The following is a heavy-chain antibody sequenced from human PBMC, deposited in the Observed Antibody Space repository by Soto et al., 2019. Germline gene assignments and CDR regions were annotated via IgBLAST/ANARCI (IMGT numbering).Heavy chain of an antibody. CDR1: GFTFSSYA. D-gene: IGHD2-2*02. Sequence: EVQLLESGGGLVQPGGSLRLSCAASGFTFSSYAMSWVRQAPGKGLEWVSTISASGGSTYFADSVKGRFPISRDNSKNTWYLQMNSLRAEDTAVYFCAKDIASCTSTSGHNYYHYGLDVWGQGTTVTVSS. J-gene: IGHJ6*02. V-gene: IGHV3-23*01. CDR3: AKDIASCTSTSGHNYYHYGLDV. CDR2: ISASGGST.